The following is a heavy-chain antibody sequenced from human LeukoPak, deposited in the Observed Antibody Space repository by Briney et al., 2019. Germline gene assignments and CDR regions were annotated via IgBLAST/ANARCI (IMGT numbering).Heavy chain of an antibody. Sequence: ASVKVSCKASGYTFTSYDINWVRQATGQGLEWMGWMNPNSGNTGYAQKLQGRVTMTTDTSTSTAYMELRSLRSDDTAVYYCARQQRTTAGDYWGQGTLVTVSS. CDR2: MNPNSGNT. CDR3: ARQQRTTAGDY. V-gene: IGHV1-8*01. D-gene: IGHD2-8*02. J-gene: IGHJ4*02. CDR1: GYTFTSYD.